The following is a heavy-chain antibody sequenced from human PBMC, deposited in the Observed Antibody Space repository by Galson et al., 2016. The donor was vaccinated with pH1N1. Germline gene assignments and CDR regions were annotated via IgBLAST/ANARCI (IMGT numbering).Heavy chain of an antibody. Sequence: SVKVSCKASGGTFGSYGINWVRQAPGQGLEWMGGIIPIFNTVKYAKNFQGRVTITADESTTTAYMELSSLRSEDTAMYYCAREDYYDTDLSDWYFDLWGRGTLLTVSS. D-gene: IGHD3-22*01. CDR1: GGTFGSYG. CDR3: AREDYYDTDLSDWYFDL. CDR2: IIPIFNTV. J-gene: IGHJ2*01. V-gene: IGHV1-69*13.